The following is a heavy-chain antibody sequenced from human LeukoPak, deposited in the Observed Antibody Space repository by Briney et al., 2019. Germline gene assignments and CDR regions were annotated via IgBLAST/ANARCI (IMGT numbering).Heavy chain of an antibody. CDR3: ARSIAVAELSGMTFDP. CDR1: GFTFTSYS. CDR2: INHSGST. D-gene: IGHD6-19*01. V-gene: IGHV4-34*01. J-gene: IGHJ5*02. Sequence: GSLRLSCAASGFTFTSYSMNWVRQPPGKGLEWIGEINHSGSTNYNPSLKSRVTISVDTSKNQFSLKLSSVTAADTAVYYCARSIAVAELSGMTFDPWGQGTLVTVSS.